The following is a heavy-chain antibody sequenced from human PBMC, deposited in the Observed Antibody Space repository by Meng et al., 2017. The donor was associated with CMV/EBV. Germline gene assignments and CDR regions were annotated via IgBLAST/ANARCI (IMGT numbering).Heavy chain of an antibody. Sequence: GESLKISCAASGFTFSSYGMHWVRQAPGKGLEWVAFIRYDGSNKYYADSMKGRFTISRDNSKNTLYLQMNSLRAEDTAVYYCAKDGYSGYDYDYWGQGTLVTVSS. CDR3: AKDGYSGYDYDY. CDR1: GFTFSSYG. D-gene: IGHD5-12*01. CDR2: IRYDGSNK. J-gene: IGHJ4*02. V-gene: IGHV3-30*02.